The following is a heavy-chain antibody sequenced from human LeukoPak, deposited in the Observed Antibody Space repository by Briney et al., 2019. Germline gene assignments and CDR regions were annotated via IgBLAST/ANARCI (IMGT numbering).Heavy chain of an antibody. CDR3: AGVLSGGYYIYFDY. Sequence: SETLSLTCRVSGGSFSSHYWSWIRQPPGKGREGIGNIYYSGSTNYNPSLQSRVTISVDMSKNQFSLKLTSVTAADTAVYYCAGVLSGGYYIYFDYWGQGSLVTVSS. V-gene: IGHV4-59*11. J-gene: IGHJ4*02. D-gene: IGHD3-3*01. CDR1: GGSFSSHY. CDR2: IYYSGST.